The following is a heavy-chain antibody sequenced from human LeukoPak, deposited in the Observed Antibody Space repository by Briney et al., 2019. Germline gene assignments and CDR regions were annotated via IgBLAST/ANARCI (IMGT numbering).Heavy chain of an antibody. CDR3: ARQAVAGSHLDY. J-gene: IGHJ4*02. D-gene: IGHD6-19*01. CDR2: IYYGGST. Sequence: SETLSLTCTVSGGSISSSSYYWGWIRQPPGKGLEWIGSIYYGGSTYYNPSLKSRVTISVDTSKNQFSLKLSSVTAADTAVYYCARQAVAGSHLDYWGQGTLVTVSS. CDR1: GGSISSSSYY. V-gene: IGHV4-39*01.